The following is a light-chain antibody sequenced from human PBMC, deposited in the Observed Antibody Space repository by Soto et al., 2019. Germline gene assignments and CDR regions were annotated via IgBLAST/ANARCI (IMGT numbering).Light chain of an antibody. CDR2: SHN. J-gene: IGLJ1*01. V-gene: IGLV1-44*01. Sequence: QSVLTQPPSASGTPGQRVTISCSGSSSNIGSNTVNWYQQLPGTAPKLLIYSHNQRPSGVPDRFSGSKSGTSASLAISGLQSEDEAYYYCAAWDDSLNGYVFGTRTKLTVL. CDR3: AAWDDSLNGYV. CDR1: SSNIGSNT.